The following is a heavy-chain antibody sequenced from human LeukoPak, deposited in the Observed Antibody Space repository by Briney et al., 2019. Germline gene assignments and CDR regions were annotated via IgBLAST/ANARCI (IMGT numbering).Heavy chain of an antibody. Sequence: ASVKVSCKASGYTFTSYAMHWVRQAPGQRLEWMGWINAGNGNTKYSQKFQGRVTITRDTSASTAHMELSSLRSEDTAVYYCASSTSELLWFGELKGWGQGTLVTVSS. V-gene: IGHV1-3*01. CDR3: ASSTSELLWFGELKG. CDR2: INAGNGNT. CDR1: GYTFTSYA. J-gene: IGHJ4*02. D-gene: IGHD3-10*01.